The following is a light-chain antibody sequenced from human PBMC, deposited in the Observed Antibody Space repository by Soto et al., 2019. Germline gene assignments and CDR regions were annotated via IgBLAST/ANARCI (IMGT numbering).Light chain of an antibody. V-gene: IGKV1-17*01. CDR2: AAS. CDR3: LQHYSFPQT. J-gene: IGKJ1*01. Sequence: DIQMTQSPSSLSASVGDGVTITCRASQGIRTDLVWYQQKPGKAPKRLIYAASSLQSGVPSRFSGSGSGTEFTLTISSLQHEDFETYYCLQHYSFPQTLGQGTKVDIK. CDR1: QGIRTD.